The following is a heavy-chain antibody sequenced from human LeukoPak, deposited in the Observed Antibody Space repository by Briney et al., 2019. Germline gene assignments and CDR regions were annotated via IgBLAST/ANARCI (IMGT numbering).Heavy chain of an antibody. CDR1: GGSISSGDDY. V-gene: IGHV4-30-4*01. J-gene: IGHJ6*02. Sequence: PSQTLSLTCTVSGGSISSGDDYWSWIRQPPGKGLEWIGYISYSGSTYYNPSLKSRVTISVDTSKNQFSLKLSSVTAADTAVYYCARDQGGDSYYYYYGMDVWGQGTTVTVSS. CDR2: ISYSGST. CDR3: ARDQGGDSYYYYYGMDV. D-gene: IGHD4-17*01.